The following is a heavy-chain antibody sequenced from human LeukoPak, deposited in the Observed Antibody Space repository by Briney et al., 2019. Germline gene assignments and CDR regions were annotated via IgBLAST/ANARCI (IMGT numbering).Heavy chain of an antibody. Sequence: SVKVSCKASGGTFSSYAISWVRQAPGQGLEWMGRIIPIFGMANYAQKFQGRVTITADKSTSTAYMELSSLRSEDTAVYYCARERGIAVAGSWFDPWGQGTLVTVPS. CDR2: IIPIFGMA. CDR1: GGTFSSYA. CDR3: ARERGIAVAGSWFDP. J-gene: IGHJ5*02. D-gene: IGHD6-19*01. V-gene: IGHV1-69*04.